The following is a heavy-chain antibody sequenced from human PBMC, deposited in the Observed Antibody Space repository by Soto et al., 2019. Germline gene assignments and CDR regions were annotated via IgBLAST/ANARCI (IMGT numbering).Heavy chain of an antibody. Sequence: GGSLRLSCAASGFTFSSYAMSWVRQAPGKGLEWVSAISGSGGSTYYADSVKGRFTISRDNSKNTLYLQMNSLRAEDTAVYYCAKDIPYYYGSGSYYNDVDNWFDPWGQGTLVTVS. D-gene: IGHD3-10*01. V-gene: IGHV3-23*01. CDR1: GFTFSSYA. J-gene: IGHJ5*02. CDR3: AKDIPYYYGSGSYYNDVDNWFDP. CDR2: ISGSGGST.